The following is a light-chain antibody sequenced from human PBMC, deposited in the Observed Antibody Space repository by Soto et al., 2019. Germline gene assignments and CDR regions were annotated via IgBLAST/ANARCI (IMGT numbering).Light chain of an antibody. CDR2: TVS. V-gene: IGKV2-40*01. CDR3: MQRIESPT. Sequence: EIVMTQTPLSLPVTPGEPASISCRSSQSLLDSDDGDTFLDWYLQKPGQSPQLLIYTVSYRASVVPDRLSGSVSVSHVTLKISRVEAEDVRVYYWMQRIESPTFFQGTRLEIK. J-gene: IGKJ5*01. CDR1: QSLLDSDDGDTF.